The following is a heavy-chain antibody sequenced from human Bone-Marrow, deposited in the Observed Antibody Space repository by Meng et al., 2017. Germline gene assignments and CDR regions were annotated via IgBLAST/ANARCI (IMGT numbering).Heavy chain of an antibody. CDR3: ARAAYDIWSGYAP. CDR1: GASISSSHW. D-gene: IGHD3-3*01. Sequence: QVQLQESGPGRVKASGTLSLTCAVSGASISSSHWWGWVRQPPGKGLEWIGEIYHDGSTNYTPSLKSRVTISVDKSKNQFSLKLSSVTAADTAVYYCARAAYDIWSGYAPWGQGSLVTVSS. V-gene: IGHV4-4*02. CDR2: IYHDGST. J-gene: IGHJ5*02.